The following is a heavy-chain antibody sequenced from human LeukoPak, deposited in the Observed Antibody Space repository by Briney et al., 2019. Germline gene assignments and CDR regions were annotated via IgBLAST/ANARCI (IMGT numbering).Heavy chain of an antibody. V-gene: IGHV4-4*07. CDR3: TRGMRYFDPDY. D-gene: IGHD3-9*01. Sequence: SETLSLTCTVSGGSISSYYWSWIRQPAGKGLEWIGRIYSSGTTNYNPSLKSRVTISADTSKNQFSLNLSSVTAADTAVYYCTRGMRYFDPDYWGQGTLVTVSS. J-gene: IGHJ4*02. CDR1: GGSISSYY. CDR2: IYSSGTT.